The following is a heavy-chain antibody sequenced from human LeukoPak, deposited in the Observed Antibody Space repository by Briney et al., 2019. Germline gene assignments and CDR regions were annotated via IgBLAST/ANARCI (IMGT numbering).Heavy chain of an antibody. CDR2: ISYDGSNK. CDR3: AREQNYYDSSSHFDY. V-gene: IGHV3-30-3*01. D-gene: IGHD3-22*01. Sequence: GGSLRLSCAASGFTFSSYAMHWVRQAPGKGLEWVAVISYDGSNKYYADSVKGRFTISRDNSKNTLYLQMNSLRAEDTAVYYCAREQNYYDSSSHFDYWGQGTLVTVSS. J-gene: IGHJ4*02. CDR1: GFTFSSYA.